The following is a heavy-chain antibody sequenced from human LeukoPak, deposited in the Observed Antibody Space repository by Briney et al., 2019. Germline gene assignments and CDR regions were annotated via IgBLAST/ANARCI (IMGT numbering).Heavy chain of an antibody. J-gene: IGHJ6*03. D-gene: IGHD3-3*01. CDR3: ASFWSHYYYMDV. CDR2: ISRGSTYI. CDR1: GFTFDNA. V-gene: IGHV3-21*01. Sequence: GGSLRLSCTVSGFTFDNAMIWVRQAPGKGLEWISSISRGSTYIYYADSVRGRFTISRDNARDSLFLQMNSLRAEDTAVYYCASFWSHYYYMDVWGKGTTVLVSS.